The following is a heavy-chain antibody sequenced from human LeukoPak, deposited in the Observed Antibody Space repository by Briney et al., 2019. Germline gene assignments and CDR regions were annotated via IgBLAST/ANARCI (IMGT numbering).Heavy chain of an antibody. V-gene: IGHV1-8*03. CDR1: GYIFPSYD. Sequence: ASVKVSCKASGYIFPSYDISWVRQATGQGLEWMGWMNPSSGYTAYPQKFHGRVTITRSTSISTAYMELSSLISEDTAVYYCARARFYMVTTVFDYWGQGTLVTVSS. CDR2: MNPSSGYT. D-gene: IGHD4-17*01. J-gene: IGHJ4*02. CDR3: ARARFYMVTTVFDY.